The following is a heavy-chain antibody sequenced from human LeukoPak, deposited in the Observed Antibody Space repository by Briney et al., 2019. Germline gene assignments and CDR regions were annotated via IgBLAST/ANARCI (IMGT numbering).Heavy chain of an antibody. CDR3: ARVAHGDAFDI. J-gene: IGHJ3*02. D-gene: IGHD2-15*01. V-gene: IGHV4-59*01. Sequence: SETPSLTCTVSGGSISSYYWSWIRQPPGKGLEWIGYIYYSGSTNYNPSLKSRVTISVDTSKNQFSLKLSSVTAADTAVYYCARVAHGDAFDIWGQGTMVTVSS. CDR2: IYYSGST. CDR1: GGSISSYY.